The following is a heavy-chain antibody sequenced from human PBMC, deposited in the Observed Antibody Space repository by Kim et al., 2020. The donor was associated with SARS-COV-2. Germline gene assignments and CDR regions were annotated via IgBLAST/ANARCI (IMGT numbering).Heavy chain of an antibody. CDR3: ARGSGTPMRYYYYDMDV. J-gene: IGHJ6*03. V-gene: IGHV3-53*01. D-gene: IGHD3-10*01. CDR1: GFAVSNNY. CDR2: IYSDGST. Sequence: GGSLSLSCSASGFAVSNNYINWVRQAPGKGLEWVSVIYSDGSTYYADSVKGRFTISRDDPENTVFLQLNNVRVEDTAIYYCARGSGTPMRYYYYDMDVW.